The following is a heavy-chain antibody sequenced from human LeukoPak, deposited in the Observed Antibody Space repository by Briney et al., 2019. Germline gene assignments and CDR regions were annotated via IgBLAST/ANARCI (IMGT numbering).Heavy chain of an antibody. J-gene: IGHJ4*02. D-gene: IGHD6-13*01. CDR3: ARGTTGYSSSWPFDY. V-gene: IGHV3-23*01. CDR2: ISGSGGST. CDR1: GFIFSSYA. Sequence: GGSLRLSCAASGFIFSSYAMSWVRQAPGKGLEWVSVISGSGGSTNYADSVNGRFTISRDNSKNMLHLQMNSLRAEDTAVYYCARGTTGYSSSWPFDYWGQGTLVTVSS.